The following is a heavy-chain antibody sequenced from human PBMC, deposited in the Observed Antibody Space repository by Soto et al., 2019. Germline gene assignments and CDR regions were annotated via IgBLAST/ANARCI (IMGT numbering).Heavy chain of an antibody. J-gene: IGHJ4*02. Sequence: QVQLVESGGGVVQPGTSLRLSCAASTFNFTSYAMHWVRQAPGKGLEWVAVISYDGRDKFYADSVKGRFTISRDNSKHTLYLHMNSLRTDDTARYHCEKGGIIVRWGQGTLVTVSS. CDR2: ISYDGRDK. CDR3: EKGGIIVR. CDR1: TFNFTSYA. D-gene: IGHD3-22*01. V-gene: IGHV3-30*04.